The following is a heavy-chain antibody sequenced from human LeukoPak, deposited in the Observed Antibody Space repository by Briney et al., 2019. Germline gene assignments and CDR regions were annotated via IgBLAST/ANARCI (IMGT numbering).Heavy chain of an antibody. Sequence: SVKVSCKASGGTFSSYAISWVRQAPGQGLEWMGGIIPILGTANYAQKFQGRVTITADESTSTAYMELSSLRSEDTAVYYCARVNTAMALAHFDYWGQGTLVTVSS. D-gene: IGHD5-18*01. V-gene: IGHV1-69*01. CDR3: ARVNTAMALAHFDY. J-gene: IGHJ4*02. CDR1: GGTFSSYA. CDR2: IIPILGTA.